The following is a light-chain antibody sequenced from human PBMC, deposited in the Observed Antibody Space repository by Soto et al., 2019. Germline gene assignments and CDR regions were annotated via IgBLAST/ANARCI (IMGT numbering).Light chain of an antibody. Sequence: DIQMTQSPSTLSASVGDRVTITCRASQSISNWLAWYQKKPGKAPKLLIYDASNLESGVPSRFSGSGSGTEFTLTVSSLQRDDFAIYYCHQYMGFPVLTFGPGTKVDIK. J-gene: IGKJ3*01. V-gene: IGKV1-5*01. CDR3: HQYMGFPVLT. CDR1: QSISNW. CDR2: DAS.